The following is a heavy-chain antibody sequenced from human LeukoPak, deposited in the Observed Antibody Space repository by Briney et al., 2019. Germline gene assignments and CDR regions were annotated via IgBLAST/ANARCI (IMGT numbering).Heavy chain of an antibody. Sequence: SETLSLTCTVSGDSISNSEDHWTWIRQHPGKGLEWIGYTSNSGYPDSNPALKSRLTISLDTSQNQFSLKLSSVTAADTAVYYCARAGGSSWPFDYWGQGTLVTVSS. J-gene: IGHJ4*02. CDR3: ARAGGSSWPFDY. CDR2: TSNSGYP. V-gene: IGHV4-31*03. CDR1: GDSISNSEDH. D-gene: IGHD6-13*01.